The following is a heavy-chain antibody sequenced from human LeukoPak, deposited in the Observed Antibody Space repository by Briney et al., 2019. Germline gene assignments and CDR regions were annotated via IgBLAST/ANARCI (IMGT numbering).Heavy chain of an antibody. V-gene: IGHV3-11*01. CDR3: AREGVESSSWYSQGMDV. Sequence: GGSLRLSCAASGFTFSDYYMSWIRQAPGKGLEWVSYISSSGSTIYHADSVKGRFTISRDNAKNSLYLQMNSLRAEDTAVYYCAREGVESSSWYSQGMDVWGQGTTVTVSS. J-gene: IGHJ6*02. CDR1: GFTFSDYY. D-gene: IGHD6-13*01. CDR2: ISSSGSTI.